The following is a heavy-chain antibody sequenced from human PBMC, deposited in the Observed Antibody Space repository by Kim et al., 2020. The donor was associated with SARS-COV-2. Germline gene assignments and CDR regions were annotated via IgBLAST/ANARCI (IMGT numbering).Heavy chain of an antibody. V-gene: IGHV4-31*01. J-gene: IGHJ4*02. CDR3: ARDYGSGSFDY. Sequence: TSSTPSLKRQLTISVDTAKNQFSLTLSSVTAADTAVYYCARDYGSGSFDYWGQGTLVTVSS. CDR2: T. D-gene: IGHD3-10*01.